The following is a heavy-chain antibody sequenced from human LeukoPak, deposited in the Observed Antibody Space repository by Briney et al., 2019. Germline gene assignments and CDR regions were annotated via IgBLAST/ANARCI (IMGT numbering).Heavy chain of an antibody. CDR3: ASAAGWELGY. D-gene: IGHD3-10*01. CDR2: IKQDGSEK. J-gene: IGHJ4*02. Sequence: GGSLRLSCATSGSTFSRYWMSWVRQTPEKGLEWVANIKQDGSEKNYVDSVKGRFTISRDNAKNSLYLQMNSLRAEDTAVYYCASAAGWELGYWGQGTLVTVSS. V-gene: IGHV3-7*01. CDR1: GSTFSRYW.